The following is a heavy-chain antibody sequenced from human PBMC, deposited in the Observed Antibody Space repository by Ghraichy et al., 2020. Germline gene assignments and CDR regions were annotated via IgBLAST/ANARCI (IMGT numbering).Heavy chain of an antibody. J-gene: IGHJ4*02. D-gene: IGHD1-7*01. CDR3: ARGFGNSGSYYFDS. Sequence: GESLNISCAASGSSISSYTISWVRQAPGKGLDWVSCISSGSDYEYYADSVRGRFTISRDSAKNSLYLQLDSLRAEDTAVYYCARGFGNSGSYYFDSWGQGTLVTVSS. V-gene: IGHV3-21*01. CDR1: GSSISSYT. CDR2: ISSGSDYE.